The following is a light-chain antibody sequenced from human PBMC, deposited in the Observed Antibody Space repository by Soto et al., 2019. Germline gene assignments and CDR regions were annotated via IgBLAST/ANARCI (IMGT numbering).Light chain of an antibody. J-gene: IGLJ1*01. CDR3: SSYTSSDTPYV. V-gene: IGLV2-14*01. CDR1: SSDVGAYNY. CDR2: VVS. Sequence: QSALTQPASVSGSPGQSITISCTGTSSDVGAYNYVSWYQQHPDKASKLMIYVVSNRPSGVSNRFSGFKSGNTASLTISGLQAEDEADYYCSSYTSSDTPYVFGTGTKLTVL.